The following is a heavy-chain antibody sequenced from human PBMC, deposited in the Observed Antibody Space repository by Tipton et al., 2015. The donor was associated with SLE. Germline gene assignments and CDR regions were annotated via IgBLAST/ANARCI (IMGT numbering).Heavy chain of an antibody. CDR2: IYSSDSDT. CDR3: AGALILNFDY. J-gene: IGHJ4*02. V-gene: IGHV3-23*03. Sequence: SLRLSCVASGFTFSNHAMTWVRQAPGKGLEWVSVIYSSDSDTSYADSVKGRFTISRDNSKNTLYLQMNSLRAEDTAVYYCAGALILNFDYWGQGTLVTVSS. CDR1: GFTFSNHA. D-gene: IGHD2/OR15-2a*01.